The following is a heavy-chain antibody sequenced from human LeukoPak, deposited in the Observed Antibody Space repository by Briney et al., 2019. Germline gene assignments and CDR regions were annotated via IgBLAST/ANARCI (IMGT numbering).Heavy chain of an antibody. V-gene: IGHV4-31*03. Sequence: SQTLSLTCTVSRGSISSGGHYWSWIRQHPAKGLEWIGYIYYSGSAYYNPSLESRVTISIDTSKNQFSLKLTSVTAADTAVYFCARGTLQLFDYWGQGTLVTVSS. CDR3: ARGTLQLFDY. D-gene: IGHD4-11*01. J-gene: IGHJ4*02. CDR2: IYYSGSA. CDR1: RGSISSGGHY.